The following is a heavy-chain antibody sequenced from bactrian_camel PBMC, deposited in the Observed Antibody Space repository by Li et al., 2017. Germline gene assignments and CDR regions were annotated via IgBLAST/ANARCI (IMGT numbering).Heavy chain of an antibody. Sequence: VQLVESGGGSVQSGGSLRLSCLASGYTYSRYCMGWFRQAPGKGLEWVSSISRDGSFTYYVDSVRGRFTISRDNAKNMVYLQMNSLKSEDTALYYCAADPNWWHLKSWGQGTQVTVS. CDR2: ISRDGSFT. D-gene: IGHD7*01. CDR1: GYTYSRYC. V-gene: IGHV3S6*01. CDR3: AADPNWWHLKS. J-gene: IGHJ4*01.